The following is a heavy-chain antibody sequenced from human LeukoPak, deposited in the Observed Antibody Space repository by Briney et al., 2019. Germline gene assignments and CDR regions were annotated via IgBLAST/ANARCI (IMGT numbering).Heavy chain of an antibody. Sequence: SSSSYYWGWIRQPPGKGLEWVSAISGSGGSTYYADSVKGRFTISRDNSKNTLYLQMNSLRAEDTAVYYCAKVLSVTTLGYWGQGTLVTVSS. CDR1: SSSSYY. CDR3: AKVLSVTTLGY. CDR2: ISGSGGST. J-gene: IGHJ4*02. V-gene: IGHV3-23*01. D-gene: IGHD4-17*01.